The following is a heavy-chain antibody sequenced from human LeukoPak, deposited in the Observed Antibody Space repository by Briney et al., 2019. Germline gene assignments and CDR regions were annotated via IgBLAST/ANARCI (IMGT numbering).Heavy chain of an antibody. CDR3: AKVPEMATIVLSCDY. CDR1: GFTFSSYA. Sequence: GGSLRLSCAASGFTFSSYAMSCVRQAPGKGLECVSAISGSGGSTCYADSVNGLLTISRDNSKNTLYLQMNSLRGEGTAVYYCAKVPEMATIVLSCDYWGQGTLVTVSS. CDR2: ISGSGGST. D-gene: IGHD5-24*01. V-gene: IGHV3-23*01. J-gene: IGHJ4*02.